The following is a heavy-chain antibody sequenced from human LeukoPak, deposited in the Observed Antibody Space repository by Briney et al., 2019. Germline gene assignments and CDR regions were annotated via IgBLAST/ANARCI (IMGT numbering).Heavy chain of an antibody. CDR1: GFTFSNYS. V-gene: IGHV3-33*06. CDR2: IWYDGSKK. J-gene: IGHJ6*03. CDR3: AKEGAVRDYHYYMDV. Sequence: PGRSLRLSCAASGFTFSNYSMHWFRQTPGKGLEWVAVIWYDGSKKYYADSVKGRFTISRDDSKKKIYLQMNSLRAEDTAVYYCAKEGAVRDYHYYMDVWGKGIRVTVSS. D-gene: IGHD4-23*01.